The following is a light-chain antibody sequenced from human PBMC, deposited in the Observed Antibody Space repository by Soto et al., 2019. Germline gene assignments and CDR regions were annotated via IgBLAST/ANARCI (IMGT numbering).Light chain of an antibody. CDR1: SSDVGGYNY. J-gene: IGLJ2*01. CDR3: SSSTRSSTLDVV. Sequence: QSALTQPASVSGSPGQSITISCTGTSSDVGGYNYVSWYQQHPGKAPKFMIYDVSNRPSGVSNRFSGSKSGNTASLTISGLQAEDEADYYCSSSTRSSTLDVVFGGGTKLTVL. CDR2: DVS. V-gene: IGLV2-14*01.